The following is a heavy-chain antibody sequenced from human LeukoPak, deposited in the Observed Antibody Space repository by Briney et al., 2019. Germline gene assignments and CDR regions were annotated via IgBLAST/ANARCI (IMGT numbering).Heavy chain of an antibody. CDR3: AREPRYCSRTTSCYHANYFYYMDV. D-gene: IGHD2-2*01. Sequence: SESLSLTCTVSGGSISGYYWSWIRQPPGKGLEWIGYIYYSGSTSYNPSLKSRVTISVDTSKNQFSLKLNSVTAADTAVYYCAREPRYCSRTTSCYHANYFYYMDVWGKGTTVTVSS. V-gene: IGHV4-59*01. J-gene: IGHJ6*03. CDR2: IYYSGST. CDR1: GGSISGYY.